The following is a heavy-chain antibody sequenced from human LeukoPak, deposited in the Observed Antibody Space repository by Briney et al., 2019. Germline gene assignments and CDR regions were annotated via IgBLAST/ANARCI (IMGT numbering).Heavy chain of an antibody. D-gene: IGHD6-19*01. CDR3: ARESSGTKLGAFDI. CDR1: GYTFTGYY. J-gene: IGHJ3*02. Sequence: ASVKVSCKASGYTFTGYYMHWVRQAPGQGLEWMGWINPNSGSTNYAQKFQGRVTMTRDTSISTAYMELSRLRSDDTAVYYCARESSGTKLGAFDIWGQGTMVTVSS. CDR2: INPNSGST. V-gene: IGHV1-2*02.